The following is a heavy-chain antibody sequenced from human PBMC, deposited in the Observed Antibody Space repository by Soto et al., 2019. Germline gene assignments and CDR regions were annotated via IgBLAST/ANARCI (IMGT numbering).Heavy chain of an antibody. CDR2: IWYDGSNK. CDR3: AKDGRSGYYGWFDP. V-gene: IGHV3-33*06. D-gene: IGHD3-3*01. Sequence: QVQLVESGGGVVQPGRSLRLSCAASGFTFSSYGMHWVRHAPGQGLEWVAVIWYDGSNKYYAYSVKGRFTISSDNSKNTLYLQMKSLRAGDTAVYYCAKDGRSGYYGWFDPWGQGTLVTVSS. CDR1: GFTFSSYG. J-gene: IGHJ5*02.